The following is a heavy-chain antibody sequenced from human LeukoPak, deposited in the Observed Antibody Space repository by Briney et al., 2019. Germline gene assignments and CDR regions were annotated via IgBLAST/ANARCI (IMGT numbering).Heavy chain of an antibody. J-gene: IGHJ4*02. CDR2: ITASGST. Sequence: PSETLSLTCSVSGAPVNNHHWGWIRQPAGKGLEWIGRITASGSTNYTPSLRSRVTISVDKSKNQLFLRLASVTAADTAVYYCARDKVVVAASGKYYFDYWAQGTLVAVSS. CDR1: GAPVNNHH. V-gene: IGHV4-4*07. CDR3: ARDKVVVAASGKYYFDY. D-gene: IGHD2-15*01.